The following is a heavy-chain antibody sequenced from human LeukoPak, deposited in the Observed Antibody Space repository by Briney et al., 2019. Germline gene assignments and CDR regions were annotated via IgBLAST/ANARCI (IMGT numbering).Heavy chain of an antibody. CDR1: EFTFSNYW. CDR2: IDTDGTTT. V-gene: IGHV3-74*01. J-gene: IGHJ3*02. CDR3: TKGEWELVTFDI. Sequence: PGGSLRLSCTTSEFTFSNYWMHWVRQVPGKGLVWVSRIDTDGTTTDYADSVKGRFTISRDNAKNTLYLQMNSLRAEDTAVYYCTKGEWELVTFDIWGQGTMVTVSS. D-gene: IGHD1-26*01.